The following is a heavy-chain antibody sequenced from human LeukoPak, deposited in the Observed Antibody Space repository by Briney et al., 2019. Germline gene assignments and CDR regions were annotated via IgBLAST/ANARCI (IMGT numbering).Heavy chain of an antibody. Sequence: SETLSLTCSVSGGSMNSYYWSWIRQSPGKGLEWIGYIYYSGSTNYNPSLKSRVTISVDTSKNRFSLKLSSVTAADTAVYYCARHVWLQPFDYWGQGTLVTVSS. CDR3: ARHVWLQPFDY. V-gene: IGHV4-59*08. CDR1: GGSMNSYY. J-gene: IGHJ4*02. CDR2: IYYSGST. D-gene: IGHD3-9*01.